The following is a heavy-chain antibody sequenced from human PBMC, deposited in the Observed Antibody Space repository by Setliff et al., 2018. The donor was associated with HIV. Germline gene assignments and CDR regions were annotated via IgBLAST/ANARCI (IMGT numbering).Heavy chain of an antibody. D-gene: IGHD5-12*01. CDR1: GGSFSGYY. CDR2: INHSGST. CDR3: ARVNEVATIIYYYYSMDV. J-gene: IGHJ6*03. Sequence: TLSLTCAVYGGSFSGYYWSWIRQPPGKGLEWIGEINHSGSTNYNPSLKSRVTISVDTSKNQFSLKLSSVTAADTAVYYCARVNEVATIIYYYYSMDVWGKGTTVTVSS. V-gene: IGHV4-34*01.